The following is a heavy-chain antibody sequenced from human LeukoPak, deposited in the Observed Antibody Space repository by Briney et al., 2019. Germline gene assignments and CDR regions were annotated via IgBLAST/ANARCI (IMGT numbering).Heavy chain of an antibody. V-gene: IGHV3-23*01. CDR3: AISGGYWAWAH. D-gene: IGHD1-26*01. Sequence: GGSLRLSCAASGFTFGIYAMSWVRQAPGKGLEWVSGISGSASTHYADSVKGRFTISRDNSKNTLYLQMSSLRAEDTAVYYCAISGGYWAWAHWGQGTLVTVSS. CDR2: ISGSAST. J-gene: IGHJ4*02. CDR1: GFTFGIYA.